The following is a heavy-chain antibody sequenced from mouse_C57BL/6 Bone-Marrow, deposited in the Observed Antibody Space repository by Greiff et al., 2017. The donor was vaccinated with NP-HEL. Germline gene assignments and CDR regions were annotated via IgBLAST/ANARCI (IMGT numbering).Heavy chain of an antibody. J-gene: IGHJ1*03. CDR1: GFSLSTFGMG. D-gene: IGHD2-12*01. CDR3: ARIGGLRSYHSGWYFDV. CDR2: IWWDDAK. V-gene: IGHV8-8*01. Sequence: QVTLKECGPVILQPSQTLSLTCSFSGFSLSTFGMGVGWIRQPSGKGLEWLAHIWWDDAKYYNPALQSRLTISKDTSKNQVFLKIANVDTADTATYYCARIGGLRSYHSGWYFDVWGTGTTVTVSS.